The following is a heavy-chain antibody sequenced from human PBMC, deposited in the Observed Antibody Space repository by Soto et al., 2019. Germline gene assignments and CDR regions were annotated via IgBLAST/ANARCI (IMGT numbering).Heavy chain of an antibody. Sequence: GGSLRLSCAVSGFTVSTNYMGWVRQAPGKGLEWVSIIYYGGSTYYADSVKGRLTVSRDNAKNTVYLHVNTLRDEDTAVYYCARGGAMGVDYWCQGTLVTVSS. D-gene: IGHD1-26*01. CDR3: ARGGAMGVDY. J-gene: IGHJ4*02. CDR2: IYYGGST. V-gene: IGHV3-53*01. CDR1: GFTVSTNY.